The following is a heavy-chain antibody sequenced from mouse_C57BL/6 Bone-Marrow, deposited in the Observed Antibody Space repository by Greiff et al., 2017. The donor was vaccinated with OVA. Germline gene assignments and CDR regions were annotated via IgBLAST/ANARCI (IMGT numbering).Heavy chain of an antibody. CDR2: INPNNGGT. V-gene: IGHV1-18*01. CDR1: GYTFTDYN. J-gene: IGHJ4*01. D-gene: IGHD2-5*01. CDR3: ARTAYYSKSYAMDY. Sequence: EVQLQQSGPELVKPGASVKIPCKASGYTFTDYNMDWVKQSHGKSLEWIGDINPNNGGTIYNQKFKGKATLTVDKSSSTAYMELRSLTSEDTAVYYCARTAYYSKSYAMDYWGQGTSVTVSS.